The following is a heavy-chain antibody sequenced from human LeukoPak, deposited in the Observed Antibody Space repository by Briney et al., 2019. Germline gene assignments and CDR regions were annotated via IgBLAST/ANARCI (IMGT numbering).Heavy chain of an antibody. J-gene: IGHJ4*02. D-gene: IGHD2-2*01. V-gene: IGHV3-33*01. CDR3: VRHGDTDSCLAN. CDR1: GFTFRNAG. CDR2: IWYDGSNE. Sequence: GGSLRLSCAVSGFTFRNAGMNWVRQAPGKGLEWVAIIWYDGSNEYYGDSVKGRFIISRDDSRNTLYSQMNSLRAEDTAVYYCVRHGDTDSCLANWGQGTLVTVSS.